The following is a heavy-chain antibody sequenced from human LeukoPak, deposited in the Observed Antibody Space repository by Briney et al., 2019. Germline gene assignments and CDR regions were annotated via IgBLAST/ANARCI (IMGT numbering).Heavy chain of an antibody. Sequence: ASVKVSCKASGYTFTSYGISWVRQAPGQGLEWLGWINPNTGGTNYAPKFQGRVTMTRDTSISTAYMELSRLRFDDTAVYYCARDDSFQFDHWGQGTLVTVSS. CDR2: INPNTGGT. CDR3: ARDDSFQFDH. J-gene: IGHJ4*02. D-gene: IGHD5-18*01. V-gene: IGHV1-2*02. CDR1: GYTFTSYG.